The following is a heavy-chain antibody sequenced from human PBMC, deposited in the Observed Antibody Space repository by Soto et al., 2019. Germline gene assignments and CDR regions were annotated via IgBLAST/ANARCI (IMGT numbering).Heavy chain of an antibody. J-gene: IGHJ4*02. CDR3: AKDLYSSGWHPYYFDP. V-gene: IGHV3-23*01. CDR2: ISGSGGST. D-gene: IGHD6-19*01. CDR1: GFTFSSYS. Sequence: GVSLRLSCAASGFTFSSYSMNWVRQAPGKGLEWVSAISGSGGSTYYADSVKGRFTISRDNSKNTLYLQMNSLRAEDTAVYYCAKDLYSSGWHPYYFDPWGQGTLVTVSS.